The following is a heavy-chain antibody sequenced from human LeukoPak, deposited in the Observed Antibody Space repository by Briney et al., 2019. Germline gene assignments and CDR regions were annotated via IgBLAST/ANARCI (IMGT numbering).Heavy chain of an antibody. CDR1: GFTASSNY. V-gene: IGHV3-53*01. CDR2: IYFGGTT. D-gene: IGHD5/OR15-5a*01. J-gene: IGHJ4*02. CDR3: ARGDGVYVY. Sequence: QTGGSLRLSCAASGFTASSNYMTWVRQAPGQGLEWVSVIYFGGTTYYADSVKGRFTISRDNSKNTVYLQMNSLRVEDTAVYYCARGDGVYVYWGQGTLVTVSS.